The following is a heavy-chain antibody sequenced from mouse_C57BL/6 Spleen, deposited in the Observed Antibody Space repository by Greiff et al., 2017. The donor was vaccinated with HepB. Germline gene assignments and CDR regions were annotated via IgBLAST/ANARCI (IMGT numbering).Heavy chain of an antibody. CDR1: GYTFTSYW. CDR2: IHPNSGST. D-gene: IGHD1-1*01. Sequence: QVQLQQPGAELVKPGASVKLSCKASGYTFTSYWMHWVKQRPGQGLEWIGMIHPNSGSTNYNEKFKSKATLTVDKSSSTAYMQLSSLTSEDSAVNYCARSYGSPYYYAMDYWGQGTSVTVSS. V-gene: IGHV1-64*01. CDR3: ARSYGSPYYYAMDY. J-gene: IGHJ4*01.